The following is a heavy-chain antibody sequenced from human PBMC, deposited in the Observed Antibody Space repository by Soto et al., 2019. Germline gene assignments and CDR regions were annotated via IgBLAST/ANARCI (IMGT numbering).Heavy chain of an antibody. J-gene: IGHJ3*02. Sequence: TGESLKISCKGSGYSFTSYWIGWVRQMPGKGLEWMGIIYPGDSDTRYSPSFQGQVTISADKSISTAYLQWSSLKASDTAMYYCTGTGEYYYDSSGPPNAFDIWGQGTMVTVSS. CDR2: IYPGDSDT. V-gene: IGHV5-51*01. CDR1: GYSFTSYW. CDR3: TGTGEYYYDSSGPPNAFDI. D-gene: IGHD3-22*01.